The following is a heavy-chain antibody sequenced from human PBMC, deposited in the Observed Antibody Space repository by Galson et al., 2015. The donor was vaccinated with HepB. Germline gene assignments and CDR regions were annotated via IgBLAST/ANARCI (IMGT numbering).Heavy chain of an antibody. Sequence: SLRLSCAASGFTFRNYWMTWVRQAPGKGLEWVANIRHLDRAEFYVASVKGRFTISRDDAKNSLFLQMNSLRAEDTAVYYCARSLSVDLSPRFGLHFDYWGQGTLVTVSS. V-gene: IGHV3-7*01. CDR1: GFTFRNYW. J-gene: IGHJ4*02. CDR3: ARSLSVDLSPRFGLHFDY. D-gene: IGHD3-10*02. CDR2: IRHLDRAE.